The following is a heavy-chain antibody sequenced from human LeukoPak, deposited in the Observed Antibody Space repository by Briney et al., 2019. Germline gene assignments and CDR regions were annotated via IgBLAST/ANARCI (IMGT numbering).Heavy chain of an antibody. CDR3: ARQTDHGDSNY. V-gene: IGHV4-59*08. J-gene: IGHJ4*02. D-gene: IGHD4-17*01. CDR2: IHYTGRT. Sequence: ETLSLTCIVSGGSISGYYWTWIRQPPGKGLQWIGYIHYTGRTRYNPSLQSRVTISVDTSKNQVSLKLTSVTAADTAVYYCARQTDHGDSNYWGQGTLVTVSS. CDR1: GGSISGYY.